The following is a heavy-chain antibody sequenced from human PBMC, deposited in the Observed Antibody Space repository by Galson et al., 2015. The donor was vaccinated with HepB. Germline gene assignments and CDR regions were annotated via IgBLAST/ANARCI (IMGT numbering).Heavy chain of an antibody. V-gene: IGHV4-59*01. CDR1: GASISTNY. CDR3: ARGYYGFDS. D-gene: IGHD3-10*01. Sequence: LSLTCTVSGASISTNYWSWIRQPPGKGLEWVGYIYSGSTTYNSSLKSRVTISLDTSKNRVSLKLTSMTPADTAVYYCARGYYGFDSWGQGTLVVVSS. CDR2: IYSGST. J-gene: IGHJ4*02.